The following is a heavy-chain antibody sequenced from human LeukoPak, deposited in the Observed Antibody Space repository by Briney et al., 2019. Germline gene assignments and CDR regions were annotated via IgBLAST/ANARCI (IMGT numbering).Heavy chain of an antibody. CDR3: ARGAESTYYYGSGSYLFDH. Sequence: SETLSLTCAVSGGSISSGGYSWSWIRQPPGKGLEWIGYIYHSGSTYYNPSLKSRVTISVDRSKNQFSLKLSSVTAADTAVYYCARGAESTYYYGSGSYLFDHWGQGTLVTVSS. CDR1: GGSISSGGYS. V-gene: IGHV4-30-2*01. J-gene: IGHJ4*02. D-gene: IGHD3-10*01. CDR2: IYHSGST.